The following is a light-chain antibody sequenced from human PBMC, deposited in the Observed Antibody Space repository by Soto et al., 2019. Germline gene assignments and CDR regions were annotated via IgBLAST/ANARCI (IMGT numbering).Light chain of an antibody. J-gene: IGKJ5*01. V-gene: IGKV4-1*01. Sequence: IVRAQAPESLAVSLGERATINCKSSQSLFYASINKNYLAWYQQKPRQPPKLLIYWASIRGSGVPDRFSGSGSGTDFTLTISSLQAEDVAVYYCQQYFDNSITFGQGTRLEIK. CDR3: QQYFDNSIT. CDR1: QSLFYASINKNY. CDR2: WAS.